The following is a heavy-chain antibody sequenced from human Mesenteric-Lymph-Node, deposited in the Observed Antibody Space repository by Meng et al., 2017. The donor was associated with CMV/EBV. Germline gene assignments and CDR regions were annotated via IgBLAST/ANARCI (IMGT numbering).Heavy chain of an antibody. D-gene: IGHD3/OR15-3a*01. V-gene: IGHV3-33*01. CDR2: IWYDGSNK. J-gene: IGHJ4*02. Sequence: GESLKISCAASGFTFSSYGMHWVRQAPGKGLEWVAIIWYDGSNKYYADSVKGRFTISRDNSKNTLYLQMNSLRAEDTAVYYCARGLWTGYFLDHWGRGTLVTVSS. CDR3: ARGLWTGYFLDH. CDR1: GFTFSSYG.